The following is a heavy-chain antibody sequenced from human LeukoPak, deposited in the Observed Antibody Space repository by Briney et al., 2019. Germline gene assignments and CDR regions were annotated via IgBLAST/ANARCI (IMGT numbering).Heavy chain of an antibody. V-gene: IGHV4-59*01. CDR3: ARDKGRWESPGNWFDP. CDR1: GGSISSYY. Sequence: SETLSLTCTVSGGSISSYYWSWIRQPPGKGLEWIGYIYYSGSTNYNPSLKSRVTISVDTSKNQFSLKLSSVTAADTAVYYCARDKGRWESPGNWFDPWGQGTLVTVSS. CDR2: IYYSGST. J-gene: IGHJ5*02. D-gene: IGHD1-26*01.